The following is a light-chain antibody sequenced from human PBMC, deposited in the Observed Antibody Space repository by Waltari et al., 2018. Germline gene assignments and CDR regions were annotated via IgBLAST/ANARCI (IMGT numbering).Light chain of an antibody. V-gene: IGLV2-11*01. CDR2: AVS. CDR3: CSYAGSYTVV. CDR1: SSDVGGYNY. Sequence: QSALTQPRSVSGSPGQSVTISCTGTSSDVGGYNYVSWYQQHPGKAPKLMIYAVSKGPSGVPDRFSGSKSGNTASLTISGLQAEDEADYYCCSYAGSYTVVFGGGTKLTVL. J-gene: IGLJ2*01.